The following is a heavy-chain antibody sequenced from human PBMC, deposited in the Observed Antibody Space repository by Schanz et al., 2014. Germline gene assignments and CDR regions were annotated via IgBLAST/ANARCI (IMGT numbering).Heavy chain of an antibody. V-gene: IGHV4-39*01. D-gene: IGHD1-26*01. Sequence: QLQLQESGPGLVKPSETLSLTCTVSGGSISSSSYYWGWIRQPPGKGLEWIGSIYYSGSTYYNPSLKSRVTIPVDASKTQFARTRGSVTAADTAVYYCARHRWELDYWGQGTLVTVSS. CDR1: GGSISSSSYY. J-gene: IGHJ4*02. CDR3: ARHRWELDY. CDR2: IYYSGST.